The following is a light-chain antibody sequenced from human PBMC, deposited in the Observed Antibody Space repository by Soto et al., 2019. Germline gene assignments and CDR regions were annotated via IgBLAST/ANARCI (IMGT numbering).Light chain of an antibody. CDR1: QNINNW. CDR3: QDYESYS. CDR2: DAS. J-gene: IGKJ2*01. Sequence: DIPMTQSPSTLSASVGDRVTITCRASQNINNWLAWYQHKPGKAPKLLIYDASNLETGVPSRFSASGSGTEFTLIISGLQPDDVATYYCQDYESYSFGQGTKLDIK. V-gene: IGKV1-5*01.